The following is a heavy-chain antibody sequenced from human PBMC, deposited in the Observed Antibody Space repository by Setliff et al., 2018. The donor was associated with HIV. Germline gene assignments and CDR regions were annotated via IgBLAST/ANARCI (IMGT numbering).Heavy chain of an antibody. CDR2: IYYSGST. D-gene: IGHD3-3*01. V-gene: IGHV4-59*11. Sequence: PSETLSLTCTVSGDSISSHYWNWIRQPPGKAREWIGYIYYSGSTNYNPSFKSRVTISVDRSKSQFSLKLSSVTAADTAIYYCTRGPEGVAGGDYWGQGILVTVS. CDR3: TRGPEGVAGGDY. J-gene: IGHJ4*02. CDR1: GDSISSHY.